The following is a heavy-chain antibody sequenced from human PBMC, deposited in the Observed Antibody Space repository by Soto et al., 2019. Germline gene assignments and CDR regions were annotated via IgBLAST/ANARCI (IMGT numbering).Heavy chain of an antibody. Sequence: VQLLESGGGLVQPGGSLRLSCAASGFTFSSYAMSWVRQAPGKGLEWVSAISGSGGSTYYADSVKGRFTISRDNSKNTLYLQMNSLRAEDTAVYYCAKTNYDFWSGYSTYYFDYWGQGTLVTVSS. CDR3: AKTNYDFWSGYSTYYFDY. D-gene: IGHD3-3*01. V-gene: IGHV3-23*01. J-gene: IGHJ4*02. CDR1: GFTFSSYA. CDR2: ISGSGGST.